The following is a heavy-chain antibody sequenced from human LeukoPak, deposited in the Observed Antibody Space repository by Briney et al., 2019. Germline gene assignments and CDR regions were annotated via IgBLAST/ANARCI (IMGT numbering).Heavy chain of an antibody. Sequence: SETLSLTCAVHGGSLSGYSWSWIRQPPGKGLEWIGEINHSGSTNYSPSLKSRVTMSVDTSKNQFSLKLSSVTAADTAVYYCARRGSHNWFDPWGQGTLVTVSS. V-gene: IGHV4-34*01. CDR3: ARRGSHNWFDP. J-gene: IGHJ5*02. CDR2: INHSGST. CDR1: GGSLSGYS.